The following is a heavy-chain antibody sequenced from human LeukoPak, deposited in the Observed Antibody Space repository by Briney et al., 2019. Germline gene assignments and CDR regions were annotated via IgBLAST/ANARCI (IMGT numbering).Heavy chain of an antibody. CDR2: IKQNGDDK. J-gene: IGHJ4*02. Sequence: AGGSLRLSCAASGSTFNSYWMSWVRQAPGKGLEWVANIKQNGDDKYYVDSVKGRFTISRDNAKNSLYLQMNSLRSDDTAVYYCAKGGWGFDYWGQGTLVTVSS. CDR1: GSTFNSYW. V-gene: IGHV3-7*03. CDR3: AKGGWGFDY. D-gene: IGHD7-27*01.